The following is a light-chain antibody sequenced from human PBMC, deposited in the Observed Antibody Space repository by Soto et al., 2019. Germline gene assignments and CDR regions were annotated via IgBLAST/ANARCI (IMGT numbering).Light chain of an antibody. J-gene: IGLJ2*01. CDR1: SSDVGGYNY. CDR2: DVS. CDR3: SSYTSSSTLV. Sequence: LTQPASVSWSPGQSITISCTGTSSDVGGYNYVSWYQQHPGKAPKLMIYDVSNRPSGVSNRFSGSKSGNTASLTISGLQAEDEADYYCSSYTSSSTLVFGGGTKVTVL. V-gene: IGLV2-14*01.